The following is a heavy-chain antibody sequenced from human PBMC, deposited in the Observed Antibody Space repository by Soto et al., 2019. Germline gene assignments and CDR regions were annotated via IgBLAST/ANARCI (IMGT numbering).Heavy chain of an antibody. J-gene: IGHJ4*02. D-gene: IGHD1-26*01. CDR3: ARRGSGSYYDY. CDR1: GFTFSSYA. V-gene: IGHV3-23*01. CDR2: ISGSGGST. Sequence: EVQLLESGGGLVQPGGSLRLSCAASGFTFSSYAMRWVRQAPGKGLEWVSAISGSGGSTYYADSVKGRFTISRDNSKNTLYLQMNSMRAEDTAVYYCARRGSGSYYDYWGQGTLVTVSS.